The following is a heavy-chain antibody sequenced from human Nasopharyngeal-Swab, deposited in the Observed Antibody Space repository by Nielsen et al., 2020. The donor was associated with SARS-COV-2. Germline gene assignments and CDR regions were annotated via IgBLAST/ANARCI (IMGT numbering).Heavy chain of an antibody. CDR3: ARDRKAYYDSSWFDY. Sequence: SETLSLTCTVSGGSISSYYWSWIRQPPGKGLEWIGYIYYSGSTNYNPSLKSRVTISVDTSKNQFSLKLSSVTAADTAVYYCARDRKAYYDSSWFDYWGQGTLVTVSS. CDR1: GGSISSYY. D-gene: IGHD3-22*01. V-gene: IGHV4-59*13. CDR2: IYYSGST. J-gene: IGHJ4*02.